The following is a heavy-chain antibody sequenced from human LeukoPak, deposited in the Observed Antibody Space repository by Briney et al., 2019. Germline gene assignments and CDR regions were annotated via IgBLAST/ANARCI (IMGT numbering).Heavy chain of an antibody. J-gene: IGHJ5*02. CDR3: AREASRNWFDP. Sequence: GGSLRLSCSASGFTFTNYAIHWVRQAPGKGLEWVTVAWYDGSNKYYADSVKGRFTISRDNSKNTLYLQMNSLRAEDTAVYYCAREASRNWFDPWGQGTLVTVSS. CDR1: GFTFTNYA. V-gene: IGHV3-33*01. CDR2: AWYDGSNK.